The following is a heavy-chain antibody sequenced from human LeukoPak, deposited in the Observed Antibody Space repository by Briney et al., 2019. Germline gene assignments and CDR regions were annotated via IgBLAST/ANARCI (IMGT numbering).Heavy chain of an antibody. D-gene: IGHD6-19*01. CDR3: ARRVWDSSGWYVAFDL. J-gene: IGHJ3*01. CDR2: IYPGDSDI. Sequence: GESLKISCKGSGYSFTSYWIGWVRQMPGKGLEWMGIIYPGDSDIRYSPSFQGQVTISADKSISTAYLQWSSLKASDTAMYYCARRVWDSSGWYVAFDLWGQGIMVTVSS. CDR1: GYSFTSYW. V-gene: IGHV5-51*01.